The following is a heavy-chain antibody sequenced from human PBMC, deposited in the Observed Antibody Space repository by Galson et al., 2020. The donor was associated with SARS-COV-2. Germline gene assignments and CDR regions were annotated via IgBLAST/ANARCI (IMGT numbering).Heavy chain of an antibody. J-gene: IGHJ4*02. CDR1: GFTFSSYS. CDR2: ISSSSSTI. CDR3: ASETTTVTYQPQFDY. D-gene: IGHD4-17*01. V-gene: IGHV3-48*04. Sequence: GGSLRLSCAASGFTFSSYSMNWVRQAPGKGLEWVSYISSSSSTIYYADSVKGRFTISRDNAKNSLYLQMNSLRAEDTAVYYCASETTTVTYQPQFDYWGQGTLVTVSS.